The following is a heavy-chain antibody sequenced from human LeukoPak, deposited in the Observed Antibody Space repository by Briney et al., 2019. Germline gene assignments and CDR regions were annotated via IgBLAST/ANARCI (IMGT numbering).Heavy chain of an antibody. CDR3: ARVEVGSWYGGQYNWFDP. CDR2: IYTSGST. V-gene: IGHV4-4*07. CDR1: GGSISSYY. Sequence: PSETLSLTCTVSGGSISSYYWSWIRPPAGKGLEWIGRIYTSGSTNYNPSLKSRVTMSVDTSKNQFSLKLSSVTAADTAVYYCARVEVGSWYGGQYNWFDPWGQGTLVTVSS. J-gene: IGHJ5*02. D-gene: IGHD6-13*01.